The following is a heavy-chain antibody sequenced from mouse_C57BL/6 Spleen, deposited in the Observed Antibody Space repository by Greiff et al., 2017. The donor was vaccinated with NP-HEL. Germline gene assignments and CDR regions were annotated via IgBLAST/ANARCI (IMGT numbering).Heavy chain of an antibody. D-gene: IGHD3-1*01. CDR1: GYSFTGYY. Sequence: EVQLQQSGPELVKPGASVKISCKASGYSFTGYYMHWVKQSSEKSLEWIGEINPSTGGTSYNQKFKGKATLTVDKSSSTAYMQLKSLTSEDSAVYYCARARTSGFAYWGQGTLVTVSA. V-gene: IGHV1-43*01. CDR3: ARARTSGFAY. J-gene: IGHJ3*01. CDR2: INPSTGGT.